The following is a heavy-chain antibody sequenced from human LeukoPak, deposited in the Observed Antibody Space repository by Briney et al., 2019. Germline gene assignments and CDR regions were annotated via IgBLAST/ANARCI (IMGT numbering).Heavy chain of an antibody. D-gene: IGHD3-22*01. CDR2: MNPNSGNT. CDR3: ARDLDMIVATPS. J-gene: IGHJ3*01. CDR1: GYTFTSYD. Sequence: ASVKVSCKASGYTFTSYDINWVRQATGQGLEWMGWMNPNSGNTGYAQKFQGRVTMTRNTSISTAYMELSRLRSDDTAVYYCARDLDMIVATPSWGQGTMVTVSS. V-gene: IGHV1-8*01.